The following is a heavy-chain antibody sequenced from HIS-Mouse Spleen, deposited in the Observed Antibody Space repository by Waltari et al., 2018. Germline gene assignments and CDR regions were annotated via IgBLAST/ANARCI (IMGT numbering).Heavy chain of an antibody. V-gene: IGHV4-39*07. D-gene: IGHD6-13*01. Sequence: QLQLQESGPGLVKPSETLSLTCTVSGGSISSSSYSWGWIRQPPGKGPDWIGSIYYSGSTYYNPSLKSRVTISVETSKNQFSLKLSSVTAADTAVYYCAREIPYSSSWYDWYFDLWGRGTLVTVSS. J-gene: IGHJ2*01. CDR3: AREIPYSSSWYDWYFDL. CDR1: GGSISSSSYS. CDR2: IYYSGST.